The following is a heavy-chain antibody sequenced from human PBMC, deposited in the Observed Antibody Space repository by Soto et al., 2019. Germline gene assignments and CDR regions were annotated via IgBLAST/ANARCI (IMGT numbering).Heavy chain of an antibody. J-gene: IGHJ5*02. CDR3: ARIPSP. CDR2: IYYSGST. Sequence: SETLSLTCAVYGGSFSGYYWSWIRQPPGKGLEWIGYIYYSGSTYYNPSLKSRVTISVDTSKNQFSLELTSVTAADTAVYYCARIPSPWGQGTLVTVSS. D-gene: IGHD2-15*01. CDR1: GGSFSGYY. V-gene: IGHV4-59*06.